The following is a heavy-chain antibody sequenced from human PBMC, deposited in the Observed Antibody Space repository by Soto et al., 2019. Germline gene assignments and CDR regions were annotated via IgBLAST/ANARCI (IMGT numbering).Heavy chain of an antibody. D-gene: IGHD2-8*01. J-gene: IGHJ4*02. CDR2: IKQDGSEK. CDR1: GFTFNNYW. CDR3: AREQRGHCTSGVFGGRDYFDY. Sequence: EVQLVESGGGLVQPGGSLRLACAASGFTFNNYWMSWVGQAPGKGLEWVANIKQDGSEKYYVDSAKGRFTISRDNAENSLYLKMNSVRAVDTAVYYCAREQRGHCTSGVFGGRDYFDYWGQGTLVPVSS. V-gene: IGHV3-7*01.